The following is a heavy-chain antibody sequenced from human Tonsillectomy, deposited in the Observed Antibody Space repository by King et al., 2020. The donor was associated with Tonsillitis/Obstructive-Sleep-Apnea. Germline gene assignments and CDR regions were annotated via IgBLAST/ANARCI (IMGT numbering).Heavy chain of an antibody. V-gene: IGHV4-59*01. D-gene: IGHD1-26*01. CDR3: ARGPVGASDWFDP. J-gene: IGHJ5*02. Sequence: VQLQESGPRLVKPSETLSLTCTVSGGSITSYYWSWIRQPPGKGLEWIGYIYYSGSTNYNPSLKSRVTISIDTSKNQFSLKLSSVTAADTAVYYFARGPVGASDWFDPWGQGTLVTVSS. CDR2: IYYSGST. CDR1: GGSITSYY.